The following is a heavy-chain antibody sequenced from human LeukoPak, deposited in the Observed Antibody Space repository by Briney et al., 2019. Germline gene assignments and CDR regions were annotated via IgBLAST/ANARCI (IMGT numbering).Heavy chain of an antibody. CDR3: AREGGIVGATEGDDY. V-gene: IGHV4-38-2*02. CDR1: GYSISSGYY. D-gene: IGHD1-26*01. CDR2: IYHSGST. J-gene: IGHJ4*02. Sequence: PSETLSLTCTVSGYSISSGYYWGWIRQPPGKGLEWIRSIYHSGSTYYNPSLKSRVTISVDTSKNQFSLKLSSVTAADTAVYYCAREGGIVGATEGDDYWGQGTLVTVSS.